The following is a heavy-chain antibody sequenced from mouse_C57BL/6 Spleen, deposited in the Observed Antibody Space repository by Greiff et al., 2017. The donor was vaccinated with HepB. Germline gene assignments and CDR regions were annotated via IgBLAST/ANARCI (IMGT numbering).Heavy chain of an antibody. CDR2: IHPNSGRT. J-gene: IGHJ3*01. CDR3: ARGAGYQAWFAY. CDR1: GYTFTSYW. Sequence: VQLQQPGAELVKPGASVKLSCKASGYTFTSYWMHWVKQRPGQGLEWIGMIHPNSGRTNYNEKFKSKATLTVDKSSSTAYMQLSSLTSEDSAVYYCARGAGYQAWFAYWGQGALVTVSA. D-gene: IGHD2-2*01. V-gene: IGHV1-64*01.